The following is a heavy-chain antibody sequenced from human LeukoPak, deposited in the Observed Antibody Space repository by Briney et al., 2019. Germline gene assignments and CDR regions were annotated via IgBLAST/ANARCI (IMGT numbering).Heavy chain of an antibody. Sequence: GGSLRLSCAASGFTFSSYSMNWVRQAPGKGLEWVSYIGSSSSTIYYADSVKGRFTISRDNAKNSLYLQMNSLRAEDTAVYYCAALRGYSGYDGVGYYFDYWGQGTLVTVSS. CDR1: GFTFSSYS. CDR3: AALRGYSGYDGVGYYFDY. D-gene: IGHD5-12*01. V-gene: IGHV3-48*01. J-gene: IGHJ4*02. CDR2: IGSSSSTI.